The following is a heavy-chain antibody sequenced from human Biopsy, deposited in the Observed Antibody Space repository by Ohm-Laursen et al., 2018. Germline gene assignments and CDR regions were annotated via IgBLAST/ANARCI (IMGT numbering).Heavy chain of an antibody. Sequence: SETLSLTCTVSGDSFTNYYWSWIRQPPGKGLEWIGHIYYSVITNYNPSLQSRVSISVDTSRNQVSLTLSSVTAADTAVYYCARDSGILNYGNFKYYHYYGMDVWGQGTKVTVSS. J-gene: IGHJ6*02. CDR3: ARDSGILNYGNFKYYHYYGMDV. V-gene: IGHV4-59*01. CDR1: GDSFTNYY. D-gene: IGHD4-11*01. CDR2: IYYSVIT.